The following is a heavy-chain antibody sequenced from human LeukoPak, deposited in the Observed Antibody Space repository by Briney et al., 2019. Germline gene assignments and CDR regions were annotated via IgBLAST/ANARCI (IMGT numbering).Heavy chain of an antibody. V-gene: IGHV3-30*18. J-gene: IGHJ4*02. D-gene: IGHD3-22*01. CDR3: AKVPYYYDSSRPFDY. Sequence: PGGSLRLSCAASGFTFSSYGMHWVRQAPGKGLEWVAVISYDGSNKYYADSVKGRFTISRDNSKNTLYLQMNSLRAEDTAVYYCAKVPYYYDSSRPFDYWGQGTLVTVSS. CDR1: GFTFSSYG. CDR2: ISYDGSNK.